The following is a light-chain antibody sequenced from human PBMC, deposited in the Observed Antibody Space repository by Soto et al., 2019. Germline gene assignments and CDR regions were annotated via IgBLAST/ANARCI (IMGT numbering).Light chain of an antibody. Sequence: QSVLTQPPSVSGAPGQRVTISCTGSSSNIGAGYDVHWYQQVPGTAPKLLIYGNSNRPSGVPDRFSGSKSGSSASLAITGLQAEDDADYSCQSYDSSPTDRVFGGGTKLTVL. J-gene: IGLJ3*02. V-gene: IGLV1-40*01. CDR3: QSYDSSPTDRV. CDR1: SSNIGAGYD. CDR2: GNS.